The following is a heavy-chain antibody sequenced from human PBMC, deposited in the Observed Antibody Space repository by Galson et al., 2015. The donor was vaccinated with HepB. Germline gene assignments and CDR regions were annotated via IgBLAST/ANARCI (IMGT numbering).Heavy chain of an antibody. CDR1: GLTFSSSDTS. V-gene: IGHV3-73*01. CDR3: TTGLHGYGDYNKDF. Sequence: SLRLSCAASGLTFSSSDTSIHWVRQPSGRGLEWLGRIRRKVDNYGTPDSGSVKGWFKISRDDLRNMAYLDMNSLTTDDTAVYFCTTGLHGYGDYNKDFWGQGTLVTVSS. J-gene: IGHJ4*02. CDR2: IRRKVDNYGT. D-gene: IGHD4-17*01.